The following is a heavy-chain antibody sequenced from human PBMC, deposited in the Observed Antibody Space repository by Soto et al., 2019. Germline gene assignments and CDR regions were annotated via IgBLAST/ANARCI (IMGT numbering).Heavy chain of an antibody. D-gene: IGHD3-22*01. Sequence: ASVKVSCKASGYTFTSYGISWVRQAPGQGLEWMGWISAYNGNTNYAQKLQGRVTMTTDTSKNQFSLKLSSVTAADTAVYYCARGSGFNYFDYWGQGTLVTVSS. CDR2: ISAYNGNT. V-gene: IGHV1-18*01. CDR3: ARGSGFNYFDY. CDR1: GYTFTSYG. J-gene: IGHJ4*02.